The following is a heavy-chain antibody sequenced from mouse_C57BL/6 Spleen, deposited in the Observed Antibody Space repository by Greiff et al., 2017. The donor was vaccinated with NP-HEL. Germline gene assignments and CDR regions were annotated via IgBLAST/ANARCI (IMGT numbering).Heavy chain of an antibody. J-gene: IGHJ2*01. Sequence: QVQLQQPGAELVRPGTSVKLSCKASGYTFTSYWMHWVKQRPGQGLEWIGVIDPSDSYTNYNQKFKGKATLTVDTSSSTAYMQLSSLTSEDSAVYYCARKERDYFDYWGQGTTRTVSS. CDR1: GYTFTSYW. CDR3: ARKERDYFDY. V-gene: IGHV1-59*01. CDR2: IDPSDSYT.